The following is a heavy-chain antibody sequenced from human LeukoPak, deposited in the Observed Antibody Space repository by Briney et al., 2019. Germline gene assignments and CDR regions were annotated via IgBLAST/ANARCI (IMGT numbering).Heavy chain of an antibody. D-gene: IGHD6-19*01. CDR2: IYYSGST. Sequence: SETVSLTCTVSGGSISSSSYYWGWIRQPPGKGLEWIGSIYYSGSTYYNPSLKSRATISVDTSKNQFSLKLSSVTAADTAVYYCARHAEAVAGTDYWGQGTLVTVSS. CDR3: ARHAEAVAGTDY. V-gene: IGHV4-39*01. CDR1: GGSISSSSYY. J-gene: IGHJ4*02.